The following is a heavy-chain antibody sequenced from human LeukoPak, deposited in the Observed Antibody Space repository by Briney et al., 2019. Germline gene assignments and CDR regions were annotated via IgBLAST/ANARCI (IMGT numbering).Heavy chain of an antibody. CDR1: GFTYSRYW. CDR2: IKADGSEI. D-gene: IGHD1-14*01. V-gene: IGHV3-7*04. Sequence: GGSLRLSRVGSGFTYSRYWMSWVRQAPGKGMEWLANIKADGSEIYSVDPVKGRFTHSRDIAKNSLYLQMRSLRAEDTAMYYCARARIDYWGQGTLATVSS. J-gene: IGHJ4*02. CDR3: ARARIDY.